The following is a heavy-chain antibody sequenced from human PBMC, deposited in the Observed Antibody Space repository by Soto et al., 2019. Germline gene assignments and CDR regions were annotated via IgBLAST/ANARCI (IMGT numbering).Heavy chain of an antibody. CDR1: GYTFTSYY. D-gene: IGHD2-15*01. J-gene: IGHJ5*02. CDR3: ARDLVVAAITNWFDP. CDR2: INPSGGST. V-gene: IGHV1-46*01. Sequence: RALVKVSCKASGYTFTSYYMHWVRQAPGQGLEWMGIINPSGGSTSYAQKFQGRVTMTRDTSTSTVYMELSSLRSEDTAVYYCARDLVVAAITNWFDPWGQGTLVTVSS.